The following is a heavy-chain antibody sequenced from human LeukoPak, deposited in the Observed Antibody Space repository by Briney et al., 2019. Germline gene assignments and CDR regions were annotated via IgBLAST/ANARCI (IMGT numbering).Heavy chain of an antibody. CDR1: GYTFTSYA. Sequence: ASVKVSCKASGYTFTSYAMHWVRQAPGQRLEWMGWINAGNGNTKYSQKFQGRVTITRDTSTSTAYMELRSLRSDGTAVYYCARDHSSGYYHFDYWGQGTLVTVSS. CDR2: INAGNGNT. D-gene: IGHD3-22*01. J-gene: IGHJ4*02. CDR3: ARDHSSGYYHFDY. V-gene: IGHV1-3*01.